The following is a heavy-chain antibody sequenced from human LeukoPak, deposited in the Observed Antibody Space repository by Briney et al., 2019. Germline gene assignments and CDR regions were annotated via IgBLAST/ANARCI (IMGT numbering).Heavy chain of an antibody. CDR1: GGSISSGGYS. CDR3: ARNPPYDSSGFDY. J-gene: IGHJ4*02. CDR2: IYHSGST. D-gene: IGHD3-22*01. Sequence: SQTLSLTCAVSGGSISSGGYSWRWIRQPPGTGLEWIGYIYHSGSTYYNPSLKSRVTISVDRSKNQFSLKLSSVTAADTAVYYCARNPPYDSSGFDYWGQGTLVTVSS. V-gene: IGHV4-30-2*01.